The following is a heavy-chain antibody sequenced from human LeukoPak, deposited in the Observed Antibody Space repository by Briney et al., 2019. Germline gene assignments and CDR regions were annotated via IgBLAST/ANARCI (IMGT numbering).Heavy chain of an antibody. CDR3: ARRPRGSVLRYFDWLSTRIDY. Sequence: SETLSLTCTVSGGSISSSSYYWGWIRQPPGKGLEWIGSIYTSGSTNYNPSLKSRVTISVDTSKNQFSLKLSSVTAADTAVYYCARRPRGSVLRYFDWLSTRIDYWGQGTLVTVSS. V-gene: IGHV4-39*01. D-gene: IGHD3-9*01. CDR2: IYTSGST. J-gene: IGHJ4*02. CDR1: GGSISSSSYY.